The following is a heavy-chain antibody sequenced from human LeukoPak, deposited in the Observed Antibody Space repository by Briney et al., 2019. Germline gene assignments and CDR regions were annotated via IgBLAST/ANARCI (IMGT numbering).Heavy chain of an antibody. J-gene: IGHJ4*02. CDR2: INIDGSNT. Sequence: XSXAASGFTLSSYWMHWVRHAQGKGLVWVSHINIDGSNTRYEDSVKGRFTISRDNAENTLYLQMNSLRVDDTAVYYCATSRTFDYWGQGTLVTVSS. CDR3: ATSRTFDY. V-gene: IGHV3-74*01. CDR1: GFTLSSYW.